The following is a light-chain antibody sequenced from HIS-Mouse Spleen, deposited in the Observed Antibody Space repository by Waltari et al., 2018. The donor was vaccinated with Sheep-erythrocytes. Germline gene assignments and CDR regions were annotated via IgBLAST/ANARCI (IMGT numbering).Light chain of an antibody. CDR3: QQYDNLQT. V-gene: IGKV1-33*01. J-gene: IGKJ3*01. Sequence: DIQMTQSPSSLSASVEDRVTITCQASQDISNYLNWYQQKPGKAPKLLIYDASNLETGVPSRFSGSGSGTDFTFTISSLQPEDIATYYCQQYDNLQTFGPGTKVDIK. CDR1: QDISNY. CDR2: DAS.